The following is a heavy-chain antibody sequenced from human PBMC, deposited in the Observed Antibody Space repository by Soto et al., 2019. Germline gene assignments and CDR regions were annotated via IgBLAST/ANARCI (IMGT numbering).Heavy chain of an antibody. Sequence: GGSLRLSCAPSGFTFSSYEMNWVRQAPGKGLEWVSYISVSGTMRFYADAVKGRFTISRDNTKKILYLQMNSLRAEDTTLYYCATAGLTGTVWGQGTTVTVSS. J-gene: IGHJ6*02. CDR2: ISVSGTMR. CDR1: GFTFSSYE. V-gene: IGHV3-48*03. D-gene: IGHD3-9*01. CDR3: ATAGLTGTV.